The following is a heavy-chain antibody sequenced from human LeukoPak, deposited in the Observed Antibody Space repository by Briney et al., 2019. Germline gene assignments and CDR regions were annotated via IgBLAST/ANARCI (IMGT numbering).Heavy chain of an antibody. Sequence: PGGSLRLSCAASGFTFSNYAMSWVRQAPEKGLEWVSAISGSGGSTYYADSVKGRFTISRDNSKNTLCLQMNSLRAEDTAVYYCAKYPDIVVVVSATYFDYWGQGTLVTVSS. D-gene: IGHD2-15*01. J-gene: IGHJ4*02. CDR1: GFTFSNYA. CDR3: AKYPDIVVVVSATYFDY. V-gene: IGHV3-23*01. CDR2: ISGSGGST.